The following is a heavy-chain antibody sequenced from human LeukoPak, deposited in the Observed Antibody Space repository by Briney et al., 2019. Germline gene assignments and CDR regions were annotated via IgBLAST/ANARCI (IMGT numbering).Heavy chain of an antibody. CDR3: VRIATVTTPDY. CDR2: IKTDGTTT. V-gene: IGHV3-74*01. Sequence: GGSLRLSCAASGFTFSSYCMHWVRQPPGKGLVWVAGIKTDGTTTNYADSVKGRFTISRDNAKNTLYLQMNSLTFEDTAMYYCVRIATVTTPDYWGQGTLVTASS. J-gene: IGHJ4*02. D-gene: IGHD4-17*01. CDR1: GFTFSSYC.